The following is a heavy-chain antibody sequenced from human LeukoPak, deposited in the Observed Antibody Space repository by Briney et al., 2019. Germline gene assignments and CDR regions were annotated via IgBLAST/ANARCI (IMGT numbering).Heavy chain of an antibody. CDR3: AREQIGWLLATFFDL. J-gene: IGHJ4*02. V-gene: IGHV4-39*07. D-gene: IGHD5-24*01. CDR1: GGSISSSSYY. Sequence: SETLSLTCTVSGGSISSSSYYWGWIRQPPGKGLVWIGSIYYSGSTYHNPSLKSRVTISVDTSKNQFSLKLSSVAAADPAVYYCAREQIGWLLATFFDLWGQGTLVSVSS. CDR2: IYYSGST.